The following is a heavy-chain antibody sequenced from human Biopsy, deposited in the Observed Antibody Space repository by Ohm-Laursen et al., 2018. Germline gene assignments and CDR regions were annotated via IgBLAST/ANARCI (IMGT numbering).Heavy chain of an antibody. CDR1: GASISSAAYH. J-gene: IGHJ5*02. D-gene: IGHD6-13*01. V-gene: IGHV4-31*01. CDR2: ISHSGST. Sequence: TLSLTCTVSGASISSAAYHWSWIRQLPGKGPEWIGYISHSGSTSYNPSLRSLVTISTDTSTNQFSLKVRSVTAADTAMYYCAGATSGTSLYDPWGQGILVTVSS. CDR3: AGATSGTSLYDP.